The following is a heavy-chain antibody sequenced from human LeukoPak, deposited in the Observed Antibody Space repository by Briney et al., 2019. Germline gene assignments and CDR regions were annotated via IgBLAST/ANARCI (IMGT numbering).Heavy chain of an antibody. CDR2: ISSSGATT. Sequence: GGSLRLSCAASRFTFSSYEMNWVRQAPGKGLEWISYISSSGATTYYADSVKGRFTIPRDNAKNSLYLQMNSLRAEDTAVYYCARDQFQVGAISFDYWGQGTLVTVSS. D-gene: IGHD1-26*01. J-gene: IGHJ4*02. V-gene: IGHV3-48*03. CDR3: ARDQFQVGAISFDY. CDR1: RFTFSSYE.